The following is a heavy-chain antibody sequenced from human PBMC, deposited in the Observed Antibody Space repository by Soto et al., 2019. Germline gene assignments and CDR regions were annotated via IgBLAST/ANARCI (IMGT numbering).Heavy chain of an antibody. V-gene: IGHV4-59*01. CDR2: IYYTGST. Sequence: QVQLQESGPGLVKPSETLSLTCTVSGDSITRYFSSWIRQPPGKGLEWIGHIYYTGSTAYNPSLKSRVTISLDTSKNQFSLNLNSVTAADTAVYYCARGDADVWEVKNWGQGTLVTVSP. D-gene: IGHD1-26*01. J-gene: IGHJ4*02. CDR1: GDSITRYF. CDR3: ARGDADVWEVKN.